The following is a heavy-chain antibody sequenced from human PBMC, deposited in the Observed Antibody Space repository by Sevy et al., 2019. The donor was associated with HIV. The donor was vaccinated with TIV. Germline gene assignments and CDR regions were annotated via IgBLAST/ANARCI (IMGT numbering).Heavy chain of an antibody. Sequence: GGSLRLSCAASGFTFSSFAMTWVRQAPGKGLEWVSGISGSGDNTYYADSVKGRFTISRDNSKNTLYLQMNSLRAEDTAVYYCAKWGDHDFWSSYSYFDYWGQGALVTVSS. CDR3: AKWGDHDFWSSYSYFDY. D-gene: IGHD3-3*01. CDR2: ISGSGDNT. V-gene: IGHV3-23*01. CDR1: GFTFSSFA. J-gene: IGHJ4*02.